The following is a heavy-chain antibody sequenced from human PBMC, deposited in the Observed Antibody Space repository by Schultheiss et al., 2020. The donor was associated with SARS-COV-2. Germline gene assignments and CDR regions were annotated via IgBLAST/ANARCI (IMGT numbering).Heavy chain of an antibody. Sequence: GGSLRLSCAASGFTFSSYGMHWVRQAPGKGLEWVGRIKSKTDGGTTDYAAPVKGRFTISRDDSKNTLYLQMNSLKTEDTAVYYCTTDPEPMSQKNWGQGTLVTVSS. CDR3: TTDPEPMSQKN. CDR2: IKSKTDGGTT. D-gene: IGHD1-14*01. V-gene: IGHV3-15*01. CDR1: GFTFSSYG. J-gene: IGHJ4*02.